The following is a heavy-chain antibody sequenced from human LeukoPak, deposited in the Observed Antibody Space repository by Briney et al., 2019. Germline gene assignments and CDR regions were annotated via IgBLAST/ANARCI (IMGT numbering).Heavy chain of an antibody. CDR1: GCTYSSYL. J-gene: IGHJ4*02. D-gene: IGHD5-18*01. CDR3: AKGRPTRIQLWHY. CDR2: ISGRGGST. V-gene: IGHV3-23*01. Sequence: GGSLRLTCAASGCTYSSYLMNGLRQAPGKGLEWVSVISGRGGSTNYADSVKGRFTIPRHNSKNTLYLQMNSLRAECTTVYYCAKGRPTRIQLWHYWGQGTLVTVSS.